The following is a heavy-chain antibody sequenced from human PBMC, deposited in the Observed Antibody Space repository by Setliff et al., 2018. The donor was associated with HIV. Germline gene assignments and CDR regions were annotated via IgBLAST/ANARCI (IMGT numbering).Heavy chain of an antibody. CDR3: ARVRFNFDNVRCFDL. Sequence: ETLSLTCAVYRGSFSHYYWTWIRQSPGKGLEWIAEINQERTTFYNPSLKSRVTMSLDTSRNEVSLRLSSVTAADTATYFCARVRFNFDNVRCFDLWGPGTLVTVSS. J-gene: IGHJ2*01. D-gene: IGHD1-20*01. V-gene: IGHV4-34*01. CDR2: INQERTT. CDR1: RGSFSHYY.